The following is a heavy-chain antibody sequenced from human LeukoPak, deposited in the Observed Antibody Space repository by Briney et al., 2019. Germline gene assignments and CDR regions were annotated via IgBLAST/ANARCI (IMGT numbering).Heavy chain of an antibody. CDR2: IYHSGST. CDR1: GYSISSGYY. Sequence: SETLSLTCTVSGYSISSGYYWGWIRQPPGKGLEWIGSIYHSGSTYYNPSLKSRVAISVDTSKNQFSLKLSSVTAADTAVYYCARARREMVDYWGQGTLVSVSS. D-gene: IGHD5-24*01. CDR3: ARARREMVDY. V-gene: IGHV4-38-2*02. J-gene: IGHJ4*02.